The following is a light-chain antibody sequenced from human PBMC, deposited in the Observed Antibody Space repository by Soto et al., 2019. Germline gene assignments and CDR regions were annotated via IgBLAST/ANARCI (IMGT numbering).Light chain of an antibody. V-gene: IGLV1-44*01. Sequence: QSVLTQPPSASGTPGQRVTISCSGSNSNIGSNTVNWYQQVPGTAPKLLIYSNNQRPSGVPDRFSGSKSGSSASLAISGLQSEDEADYYCAAWDDSLNGVVFGGGTKVTVL. CDR1: NSNIGSNT. J-gene: IGLJ2*01. CDR3: AAWDDSLNGVV. CDR2: SNN.